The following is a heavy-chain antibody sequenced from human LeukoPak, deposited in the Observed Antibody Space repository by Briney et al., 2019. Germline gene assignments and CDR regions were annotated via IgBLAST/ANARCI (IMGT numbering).Heavy chain of an antibody. CDR2: ISYDGSNK. D-gene: IGHD1-26*01. V-gene: IGHV3-30*18. CDR1: GFTFSNYW. CDR3: AKDREKNSHEYGMDV. J-gene: IGHJ6*02. Sequence: PGGSLRLSCAASGFTFSNYWMSWVRQAPGKGLEWVAVISYDGSNKYYADSVKGRFTISRDNSKNTLYLQMNSLRAEDTAVYYCAKDREKNSHEYGMDVWGQGTTVTVSS.